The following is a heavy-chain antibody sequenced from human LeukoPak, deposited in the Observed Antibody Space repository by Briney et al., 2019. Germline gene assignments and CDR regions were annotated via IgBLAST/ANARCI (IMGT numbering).Heavy chain of an antibody. Sequence: GTSLRLSCAASGFTFSSYSMHWVRQAPGKGLEWAAVLSTIGGREYYADSVKGRFTISRDTSKNTLYLQMDGLRAEDTALYYCARALAGAPFDLWGRGTLVTVSS. J-gene: IGHJ2*01. CDR3: ARALAGAPFDL. V-gene: IGHV3-30*04. D-gene: IGHD3-3*02. CDR2: LSTIGGRE. CDR1: GFTFSSYS.